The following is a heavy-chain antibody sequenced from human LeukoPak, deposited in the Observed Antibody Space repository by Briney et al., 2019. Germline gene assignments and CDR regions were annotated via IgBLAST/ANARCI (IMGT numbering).Heavy chain of an antibody. CDR3: AKSPAVASDAFDI. CDR1: GFTFSSYA. J-gene: IGHJ3*02. Sequence: GGSLRLSCAASGFTFSSYAMSWVRQAPGKGLEGVSAISGSGGSTYYADSVKGRFTISRDNSKNTLYLQMNSLRAEDTAVYYCAKSPAVASDAFDIWGQGTMVTVSS. CDR2: ISGSGGST. V-gene: IGHV3-23*01. D-gene: IGHD6-19*01.